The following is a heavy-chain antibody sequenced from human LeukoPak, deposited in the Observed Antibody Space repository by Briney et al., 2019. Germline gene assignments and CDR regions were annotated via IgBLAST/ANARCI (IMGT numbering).Heavy chain of an antibody. D-gene: IGHD6-13*01. J-gene: IGHJ6*02. CDR2: ISWSSGSI. CDR3: AKSSWSRGWYYYGMDV. V-gene: IGHV3-9*01. CDR1: GFTFDDYA. Sequence: GGSLRLSCAASGFTFDDYAMHWVRQAPGKGLEWVSGISWSSGSIGYADSVKGRFTISRDNAKNSLYLQMNSLRAEDTALYYCAKSSWSRGWYYYGMDVWGQGTTVTVSS.